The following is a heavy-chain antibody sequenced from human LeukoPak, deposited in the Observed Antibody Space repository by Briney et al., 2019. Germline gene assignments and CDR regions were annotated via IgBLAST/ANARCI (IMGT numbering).Heavy chain of an antibody. J-gene: IGHJ3*01. Sequence: PSETLSLTCTISGGSINNYYWSWIRQPSGKGLEWIGYIYYGGSTNYNPSLKSRLTISVDTSKNQISLKLNSVTASDTAVYYCARDPAYYYDTTAYAFDLWGQGTMVTVSS. CDR2: IYYGGST. CDR3: ARDPAYYYDTTAYAFDL. V-gene: IGHV4-59*12. D-gene: IGHD3-22*01. CDR1: GGSINNYY.